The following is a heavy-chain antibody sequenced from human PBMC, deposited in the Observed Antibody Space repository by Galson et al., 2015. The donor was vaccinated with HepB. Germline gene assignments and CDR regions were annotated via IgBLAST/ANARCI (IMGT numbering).Heavy chain of an antibody. CDR1: GFTFSSYS. Sequence: SLRLSCAASGFTFSSYSMNWVRQAPGKGLEWVSYISSSSSTIYYADSVKGRFTISSDNAKNSLYLQMNSLRDEDTAVYYCARESGWELQGFDYWGQGTLVTVSS. CDR3: ARESGWELQGFDY. D-gene: IGHD1-26*01. V-gene: IGHV3-48*02. CDR2: ISSSSSTI. J-gene: IGHJ4*02.